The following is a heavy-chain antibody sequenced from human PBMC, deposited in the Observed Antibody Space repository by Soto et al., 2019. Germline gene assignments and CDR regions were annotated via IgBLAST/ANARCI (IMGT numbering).Heavy chain of an antibody. CDR3: ARQIYDSDTGPNFQYYFDS. CDR1: GYSFAGYW. Sequence: GSLKISCKGSGYSFAGYWISWVRQKPGKGLEWMGRIDPSDSQTYYSPSFRGHVTISVTKSITTVFLQWSSLRASDTAMYYCARQIYDSDTGPNFQYYFDSWGQGTPVTVSS. J-gene: IGHJ4*02. CDR2: IDPSDSQT. D-gene: IGHD3-22*01. V-gene: IGHV5-10-1*01.